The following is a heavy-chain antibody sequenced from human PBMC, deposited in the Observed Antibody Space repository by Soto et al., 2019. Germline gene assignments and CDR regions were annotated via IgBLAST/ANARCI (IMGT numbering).Heavy chain of an antibody. CDR3: AKAPHIVGANEPFDY. CDR2: ISGSGGST. D-gene: IGHD1-26*01. Sequence: PGGSLRLSCAASGFTFSSYAMSWVRQAPGKGLEWVSAISGSGGSTYYADSVKGRFTISRDNSKNTLYLQMNSLRAEDTAVYYCAKAPHIVGANEPFDYWGQGTLVTVSS. V-gene: IGHV3-23*01. J-gene: IGHJ4*02. CDR1: GFTFSSYA.